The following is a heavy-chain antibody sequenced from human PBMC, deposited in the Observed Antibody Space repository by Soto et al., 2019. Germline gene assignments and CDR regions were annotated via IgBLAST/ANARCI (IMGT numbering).Heavy chain of an antibody. CDR1: GGSISSYY. Sequence: SETLSLTCTVSGGSISSYYWSWIRQPPGKGLEWIGYIYYSGSTNYNPSLKSRVTISVDTSKNQFSLKLSSVTAADTAVYYCARVPGTYYDILTGYLPTDAFDIRGQGTMVTVSS. CDR3: ARVPGTYYDILTGYLPTDAFDI. J-gene: IGHJ3*02. D-gene: IGHD3-9*01. CDR2: IYYSGST. V-gene: IGHV4-59*01.